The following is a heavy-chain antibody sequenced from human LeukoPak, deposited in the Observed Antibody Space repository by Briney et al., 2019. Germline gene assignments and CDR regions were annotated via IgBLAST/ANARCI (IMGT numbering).Heavy chain of an antibody. V-gene: IGHV4-59*01. J-gene: IGHJ3*02. D-gene: IGHD1-26*01. CDR2: IYYSGST. Sequence: SETPSLTCTVSGGSISSYYWSWIRQPPGKGLEWIGYIYYSGSTYYNPSLKSRVTISVDTSKNQFSLKLSSVTAADTAVYYCARDDPSYGMDIWGQGTMVTVSS. CDR1: GGSISSYY. CDR3: ARDDPSYGMDI.